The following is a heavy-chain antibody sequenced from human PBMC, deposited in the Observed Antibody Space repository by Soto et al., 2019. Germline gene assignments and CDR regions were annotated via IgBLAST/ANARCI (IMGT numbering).Heavy chain of an antibody. Sequence: SETLSLTCAVYGGSFSGYYWSWIRQPPGKGLEWIGETNHSGSTSYNQSLKSRVTISVDTPKNQFSLKLSSVTAADTAVYYCARRRYNWNYYFYYGMDVWGQGTTVTVPS. CDR3: ARRRYNWNYYFYYGMDV. J-gene: IGHJ6*02. V-gene: IGHV4-34*01. CDR1: GGSFSGYY. D-gene: IGHD1-20*01. CDR2: TNHSGST.